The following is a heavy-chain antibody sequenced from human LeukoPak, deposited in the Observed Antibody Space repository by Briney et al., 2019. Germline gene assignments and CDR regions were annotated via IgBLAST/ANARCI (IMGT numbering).Heavy chain of an antibody. V-gene: IGHV4-4*07. CDR1: GGSISSYY. CDR2: IYTSGST. D-gene: IGHD2-15*01. CDR3: ARDLMLVSGYCSGGSCYWFDP. Sequence: SETLSLTCTVSGGSISSYYWSWIRQPAGKGLEWIGRIYTSGSTNYNPSLKSRVTMSVDTSKNQFSLKLSSVTAADTAVYYCARDLMLVSGYCSGGSCYWFDPWGQGTLVTVSS. J-gene: IGHJ5*02.